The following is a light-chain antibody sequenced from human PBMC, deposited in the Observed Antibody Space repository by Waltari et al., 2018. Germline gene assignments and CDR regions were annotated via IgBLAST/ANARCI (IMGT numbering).Light chain of an antibody. CDR2: DVS. CDR1: SSDVGGYIY. V-gene: IGLV2-14*01. CDR3: SSYTSSSIYV. J-gene: IGLJ1*01. Sequence: QSALTQPASVSGSPGQSITISCTGTSSDVGGYIYVSWYQQHPGKAPKLMIYDVSKRPSGVSNRFSGSKSGNTASLTISGLQAEDEADYYGSSYTSSSIYVFGTGTKVTVL.